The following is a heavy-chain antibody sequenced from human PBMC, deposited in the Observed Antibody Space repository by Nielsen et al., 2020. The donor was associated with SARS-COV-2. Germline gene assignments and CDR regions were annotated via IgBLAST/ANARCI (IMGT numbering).Heavy chain of an antibody. V-gene: IGHV1-24*01. J-gene: IGHJ6*02. D-gene: IGHD3-3*01. CDR3: ARGSYDFWSGYYGLGYYYYGMDV. CDR2: FDPEDGET. Sequence: ASVKVSCKVSGYTLTELSMHWVRQAPGKGLEWMGGFDPEDGETIYAQKFQGRVTMTEDTSTDTAYMELSSLRSEDTAVYYCARGSYDFWSGYYGLGYYYYGMDVWGQGTTVTVSS. CDR1: GYTLTELS.